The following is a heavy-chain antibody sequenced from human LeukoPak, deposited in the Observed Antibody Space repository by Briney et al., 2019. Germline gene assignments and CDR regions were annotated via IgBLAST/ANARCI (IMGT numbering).Heavy chain of an antibody. CDR2: IYYRGST. CDR1: SGSISSYY. J-gene: IGHJ6*03. Sequence: PSETLSLTCTVSSGSISSYYWSWIRQPPGPGLEWIGYIYYRGSTNYNPSLKSRVTISVSTSKNQFSLNLTSVTVADTPVYYWARDGPSVEMATGGGYYYYYMDVWGKGTTVTVSS. V-gene: IGHV4-59*01. D-gene: IGHD5-24*01. CDR3: ARDGPSVEMATGGGYYYYYMDV.